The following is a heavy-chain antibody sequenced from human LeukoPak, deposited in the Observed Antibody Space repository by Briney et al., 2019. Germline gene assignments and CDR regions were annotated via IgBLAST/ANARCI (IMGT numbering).Heavy chain of an antibody. J-gene: IGHJ4*02. V-gene: IGHV1-18*01. Sequence: ASVKVSCKASGYTFTSYGISWVRQAPGQGLEWMGWISAYNGNTNYAQKLQGRVTMTTDTSMSTAYMELRSLRSDDTAVYYCARISGYYYDSSGYDYWGQGTLVTVSS. CDR2: ISAYNGNT. D-gene: IGHD3-22*01. CDR1: GYTFTSYG. CDR3: ARISGYYYDSSGYDY.